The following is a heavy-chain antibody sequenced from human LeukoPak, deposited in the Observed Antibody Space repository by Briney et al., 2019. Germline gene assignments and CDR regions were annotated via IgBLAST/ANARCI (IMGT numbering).Heavy chain of an antibody. J-gene: IGHJ3*02. CDR2: ISSSSSYI. CDR1: GFTFSSYS. V-gene: IGHV3-21*01. D-gene: IGHD3-22*01. CDR3: ARGPVRNYYDSSGSAFDI. Sequence: GGSLRLSCAASGFTFSSYSMNWVRQAPGKGLEWVSSISSSSSYIYYADSVKGRFTISRDNAKNSLYLPMNSLRAEDTAVYYCARGPVRNYYDSSGSAFDIWGQGTMVTVSS.